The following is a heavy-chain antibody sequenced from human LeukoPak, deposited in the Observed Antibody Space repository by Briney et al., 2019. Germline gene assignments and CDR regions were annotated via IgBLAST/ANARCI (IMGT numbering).Heavy chain of an antibody. Sequence: GGSLRLSCAASGFTFSSYNMNWVRQAPGKGPEWVSSITSSSSYIYYADSVKGRFTISRDNAKNSLYLQMDSLRVEDTAVYYCGRAPCISSGCRHFDYWGQGTLVTVSS. V-gene: IGHV3-21*06. J-gene: IGHJ4*02. CDR1: GFTFSSYN. CDR3: GRAPCISSGCRHFDY. D-gene: IGHD6-19*01. CDR2: ITSSSSYI.